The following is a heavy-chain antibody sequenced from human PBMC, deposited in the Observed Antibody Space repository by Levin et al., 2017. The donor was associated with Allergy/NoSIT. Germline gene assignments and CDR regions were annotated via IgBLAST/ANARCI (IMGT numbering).Heavy chain of an antibody. CDR3: ARGEYCTSASCYTKPRGSMDV. Sequence: LSLPCAASGFTFNDYYMSWIRQAPGRGLEWVSYISYSGSNIYYADSVKGRFTISRDNAKNSLYLQMNSLRAEDTAVYYCARGEYCTSASCYTKPRGSMDVGGQGTTVTVSS. CDR1: GFTFNDYY. CDR2: ISYSGSNI. J-gene: IGHJ6*02. V-gene: IGHV3-11*01. D-gene: IGHD2-2*02.